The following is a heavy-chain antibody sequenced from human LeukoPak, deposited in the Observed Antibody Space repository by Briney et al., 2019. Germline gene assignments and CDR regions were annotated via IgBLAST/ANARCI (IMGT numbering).Heavy chain of an antibody. J-gene: IGHJ4*02. V-gene: IGHV1-8*02. Sequence: GASVKVSCKASGYTFTSYDINWVRQATGQGLEWMGWMNPNSGNTGYAQKFQGRVTMTRNTSISTAYMELSSLRSEDTAVYYCAREGHDYYGSGSSSYDYWGQGTLVTVSS. CDR3: AREGHDYYGSGSSSYDY. CDR2: MNPNSGNT. CDR1: GYTFTSYD. D-gene: IGHD3-10*01.